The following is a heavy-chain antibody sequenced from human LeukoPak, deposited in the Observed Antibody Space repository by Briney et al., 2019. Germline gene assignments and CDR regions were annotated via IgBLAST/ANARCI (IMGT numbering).Heavy chain of an antibody. CDR1: GFTFSSYA. D-gene: IGHD6-6*01. CDR2: ISGSGGTT. Sequence: GGSLRLSCAASGFTFSSYAMSWVRQAPGKGLEGVSPISGSGGTTYYADSVKVRFSISRDNSKNTLYLQMNSLRAEDTAVYYCAKGPDSSGYMDVWGKGTTVTVSS. V-gene: IGHV3-23*01. CDR3: AKGPDSSGYMDV. J-gene: IGHJ6*03.